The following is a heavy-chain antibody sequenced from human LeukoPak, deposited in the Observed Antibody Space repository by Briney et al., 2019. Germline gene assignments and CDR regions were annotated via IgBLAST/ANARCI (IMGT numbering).Heavy chain of an antibody. Sequence: SETLALICAVAGGSITRANWWSCVRQPPGKGLEWIGEIYHSGSTNYNPSLKSRVTISVDKSKNQFSLKLSSVTAADTAVYYCARGVVAVAVYSGQPTLVTVSS. D-gene: IGHD2-15*01. J-gene: IGHJ4*02. CDR3: ARGVVAVAVY. CDR1: GGSITRANW. CDR2: IYHSGST. V-gene: IGHV4-4*02.